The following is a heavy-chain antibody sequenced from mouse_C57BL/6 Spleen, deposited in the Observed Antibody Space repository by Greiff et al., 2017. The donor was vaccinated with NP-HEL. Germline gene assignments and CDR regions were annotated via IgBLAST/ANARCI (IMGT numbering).Heavy chain of an antibody. Sequence: EVQLVESGGGLVQPGGSLSLSCAASGFTFTDYYMSWVRQPPGKALEWLGFIRNKANGYTTEYSASVKGRFTISRDNSQIILYLQMNALRAEDSATYYCARYYWDGGFDYWGQGTTLTVSS. CDR3: ARYYWDGGFDY. CDR1: GFTFTDYY. D-gene: IGHD4-1*01. V-gene: IGHV7-3*01. CDR2: IRNKANGYTT. J-gene: IGHJ2*01.